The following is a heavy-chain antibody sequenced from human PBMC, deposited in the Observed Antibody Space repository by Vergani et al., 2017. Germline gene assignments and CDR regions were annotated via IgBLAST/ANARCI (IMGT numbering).Heavy chain of an antibody. Sequence: QVQLQESGPGVVKPSQTLSLTCAVSGGSISSGDHCWTWIRQRPGKGLEWMGYIFYSGTTYDNPSLRSLLTISVDTSKNQFSLKLRSVNAADTAVYYCARGDRQVPATSHFYYMDVWGKGTTVVVSS. CDR3: ARGDRQVPATSHFYYMDV. D-gene: IGHD2-15*01. J-gene: IGHJ6*03. CDR2: IFYSGTT. V-gene: IGHV4-31*01. CDR1: GGSISSGDHC.